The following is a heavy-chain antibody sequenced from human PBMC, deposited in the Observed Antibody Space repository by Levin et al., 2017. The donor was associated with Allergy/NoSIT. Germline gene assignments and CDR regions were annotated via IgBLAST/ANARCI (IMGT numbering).Heavy chain of an antibody. Sequence: SCAASGFTFSSYSMNWVRQAPGKGLEWVSYISSSSSTIYYADSVKGRFTISRDNAKNSLYLQMNSLRAEDTAVYYCARGRCSGGSCYDSAKDWGQGTLVTVSS. D-gene: IGHD2-15*01. J-gene: IGHJ4*02. CDR1: GFTFSSYS. CDR3: ARGRCSGGSCYDSAKD. CDR2: ISSSSSTI. V-gene: IGHV3-48*01.